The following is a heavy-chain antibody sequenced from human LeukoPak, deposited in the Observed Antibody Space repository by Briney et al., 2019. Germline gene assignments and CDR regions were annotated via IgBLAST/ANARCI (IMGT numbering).Heavy chain of an antibody. Sequence: SQTLSLTCTVSGGSISSSAYFWSWVRQHPGKGLEWIGYIYYSGTSYYNPPLKSRVTISLDTSKNQFSLKLISVTAADTAVYYCARRSGTFDIWGQGTMVTVSS. J-gene: IGHJ3*02. D-gene: IGHD3-10*01. CDR3: ARRSGTFDI. CDR1: GGSISSSAYF. V-gene: IGHV4-31*03. CDR2: IYYSGTS.